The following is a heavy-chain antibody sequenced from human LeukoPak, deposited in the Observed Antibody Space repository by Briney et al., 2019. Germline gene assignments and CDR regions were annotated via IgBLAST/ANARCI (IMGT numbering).Heavy chain of an antibody. D-gene: IGHD3-22*01. CDR2: INPSGGST. Sequence: GASVKVSCKASGYTFTNYFLHWVRQAPGQGLEWMGIINPSGGSTSYAQKFQGRATMTRDTSTSTAYMELSSLRSEDTAMYYCARDLKSSASLEDWGQGALVTVSS. CDR1: GYTFTNYF. CDR3: ARDLKSSASLED. V-gene: IGHV1-46*01. J-gene: IGHJ4*02.